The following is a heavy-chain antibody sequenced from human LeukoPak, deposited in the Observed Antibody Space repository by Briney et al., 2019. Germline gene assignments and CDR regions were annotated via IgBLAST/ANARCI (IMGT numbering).Heavy chain of an antibody. CDR1: GGSISSGNW. J-gene: IGHJ5*02. Sequence: PSETLSLTCAVSGGSISSGNWWNWVRQPPGKGLEWIGEIYHSGSTNYNPSLKSRVTISVDTSKNQFSLKLSSVTAADTAVYYCARGFLRGYDFWSGQRRFDPWGQGTLVTVSS. CDR2: IYHSGST. CDR3: ARGFLRGYDFWSGQRRFDP. V-gene: IGHV4-4*02. D-gene: IGHD3-3*01.